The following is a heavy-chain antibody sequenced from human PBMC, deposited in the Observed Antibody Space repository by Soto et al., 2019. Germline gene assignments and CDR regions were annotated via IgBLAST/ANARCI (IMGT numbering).Heavy chain of an antibody. Sequence: QLQLQESGSGLVKPSQTLSLTCAVSGGSISSGGYSWSWIRQPPGKGLEWIGYISHSGSTYYNPSPXSXXTISLDRSKNQFSLKLSSVTAADTAVYYCARWFDPWGQGTLVTVSS. J-gene: IGHJ5*02. CDR2: ISHSGST. CDR1: GGSISSGGYS. V-gene: IGHV4-30-2*01. CDR3: ARWFDP.